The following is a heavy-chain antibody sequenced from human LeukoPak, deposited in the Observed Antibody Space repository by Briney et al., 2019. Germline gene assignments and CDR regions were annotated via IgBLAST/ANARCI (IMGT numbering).Heavy chain of an antibody. Sequence: PGGSLRLSCAASGFTFSSYAMSWVRQAPGKGLEWVGRIKSKTDGGTVDYAAPVKGRFTISRDDSKNTLYLQMNSLKTEDTAVYYCTTDRYDDHLFFDYWGQGTLVTVSS. CDR2: IKSKTDGGTV. CDR3: TTDRYDDHLFFDY. D-gene: IGHD5-12*01. V-gene: IGHV3-15*01. J-gene: IGHJ4*02. CDR1: GFTFSSYA.